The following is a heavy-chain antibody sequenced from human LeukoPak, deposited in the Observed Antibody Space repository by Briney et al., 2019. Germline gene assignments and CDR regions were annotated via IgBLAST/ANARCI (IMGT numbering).Heavy chain of an antibody. D-gene: IGHD3-16*02. CDR1: GGSISSSSYY. J-gene: IGHJ4*02. V-gene: IGHV4-61*02. CDR2: IYTSGST. Sequence: SETLSLTCTVSGGSISSSSYYWSWIRQPAGKGLEWIGRIYTSGSTNYDPSLKSRVTMSVDTSKNQFSLKLSSVTAADTAVYYCARESKYYDYVWGSYRSPVGFDYWGQGTLVTVSS. CDR3: ARESKYYDYVWGSYRSPVGFDY.